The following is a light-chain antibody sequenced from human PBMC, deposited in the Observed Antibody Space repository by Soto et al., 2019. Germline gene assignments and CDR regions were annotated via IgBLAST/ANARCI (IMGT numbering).Light chain of an antibody. Sequence: DIQMTQSPSSLSASVGDAVSLTCRASRSISNYLNWYQQKPGRAPDLLIYTASSLESGVPSRFSGSGSGTDFTLTISSLQPEDFATYFCQQSYSRPRTFGQGTKVDIK. CDR2: TAS. V-gene: IGKV1-39*01. CDR1: RSISNY. CDR3: QQSYSRPRT. J-gene: IGKJ1*01.